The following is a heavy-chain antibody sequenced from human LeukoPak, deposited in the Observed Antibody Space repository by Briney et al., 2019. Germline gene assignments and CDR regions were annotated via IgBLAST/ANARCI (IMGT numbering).Heavy chain of an antibody. CDR1: GFTFDDYA. CDR3: AKGPHDRGYWYFDL. V-gene: IGHV3-9*01. J-gene: IGHJ2*01. CDR2: ISWNSGSI. Sequence: GRSLRLSCAASGFTFDDYAMHWVRQAPGKGLEWVSGISWNSGSIGYADSVRGRFTSSRDNSKNTLYLQMNYLRAEDTAIYYCAKGPHDRGYWYFDLWGRGTLVTVSS.